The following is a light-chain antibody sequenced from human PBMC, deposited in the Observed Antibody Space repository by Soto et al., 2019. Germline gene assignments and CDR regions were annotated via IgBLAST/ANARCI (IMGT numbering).Light chain of an antibody. CDR2: GAS. CDR1: QTVASNY. Sequence: ELVLTQSPGTLSLSPGERATLSCRASQTVASNYLAWYPQSPGQAPRLLIYGASSRAPGIPDWFSGSGSGTDCTLTISRLEPEDFAMYYCHQYGSSPLTFGGGTKVDIK. V-gene: IGKV3-20*01. CDR3: HQYGSSPLT. J-gene: IGKJ4*01.